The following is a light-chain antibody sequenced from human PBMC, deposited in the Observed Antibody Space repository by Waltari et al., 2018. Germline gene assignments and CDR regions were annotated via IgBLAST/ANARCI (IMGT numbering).Light chain of an antibody. CDR3: QQYNNWPPYT. CDR1: QSVSSN. V-gene: IGKV3-15*01. J-gene: IGKJ2*01. Sequence: ETVMTQSPATVSVSPGKRAALSCRASQSVSSNVAWYQQKPGQAPRLLIYDASTRATGIPVRFSGSGSGTDFTLTISSLQSEDFAIYYCQQYNNWPPYTFGQGTKLEI. CDR2: DAS.